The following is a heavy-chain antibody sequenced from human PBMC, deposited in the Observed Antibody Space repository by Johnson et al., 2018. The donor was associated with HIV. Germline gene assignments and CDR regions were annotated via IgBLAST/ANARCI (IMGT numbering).Heavy chain of an antibody. V-gene: IGHV3-20*04. CDR3: ARDGTRLEQWLHGAGAFDI. Sequence: MQLVESGGGVVRPGGSLRLSCAASGFTFDDYGMSWVRQAPGKGLEWVSGINWNGCSTGYADSVKGRFTISRDNSKNTLYLQMNSLRAEDTAVYYCARDGTRLEQWLHGAGAFDIWGQGTMVTVSS. CDR1: GFTFDDYG. J-gene: IGHJ3*02. D-gene: IGHD6-19*01. CDR2: INWNGCST.